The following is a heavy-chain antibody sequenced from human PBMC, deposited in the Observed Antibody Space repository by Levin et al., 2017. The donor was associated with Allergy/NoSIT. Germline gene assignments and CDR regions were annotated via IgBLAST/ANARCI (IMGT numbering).Heavy chain of an antibody. CDR1: GFTFGSYA. CDR2: ISGTGGST. CDR3: AKTSVGPYYYYMDV. V-gene: IGHV3-23*01. J-gene: IGHJ6*03. Sequence: GESLKISCAASGFTFGSYAMNWVRQSPGKGLEWVSTISGTGGSTFYADSVKGRFSISRDNSKHALYLQMNNRRAEDTAVYYCAKTSVGPYYYYMDVWGRGTTVTVSS.